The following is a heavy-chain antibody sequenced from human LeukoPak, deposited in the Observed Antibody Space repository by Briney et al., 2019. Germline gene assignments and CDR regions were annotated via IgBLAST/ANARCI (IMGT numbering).Heavy chain of an antibody. CDR3: ARESSIYGSGTDAFDI. CDR2: TLYTGST. Sequence: LTCPSTLGSITSGAYYPIWLRHPPPHPLYWTVYTLYTGSTYYHPSLKSRVTISVDTSKNQFSLKLSSVTAADTAVYYCARESSIYGSGTDAFDIWGQGTMVTVFS. D-gene: IGHD3-10*01. J-gene: IGHJ3*02. V-gene: IGHV4-30-4*01. CDR1: LGSITSGAYY.